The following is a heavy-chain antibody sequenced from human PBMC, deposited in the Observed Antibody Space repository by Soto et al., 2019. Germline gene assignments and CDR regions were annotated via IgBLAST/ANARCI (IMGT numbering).Heavy chain of an antibody. CDR1: GYTVSGYS. CDR3: ARDVFCGGAPACPDMDV. CDR2: ISGYNGNT. D-gene: IGHD2-21*01. V-gene: IGHV1-18*04. Sequence: GASVKVFSKASGYTVSGYSITCGRQAPGQGLEWMGRISGYNGNTNYARTLRGRLTLTTDTSTSTAYMELRSLTSDDTAVYYCARDVFCGGAPACPDMDVRGQGTTVTVSS. J-gene: IGHJ6*02.